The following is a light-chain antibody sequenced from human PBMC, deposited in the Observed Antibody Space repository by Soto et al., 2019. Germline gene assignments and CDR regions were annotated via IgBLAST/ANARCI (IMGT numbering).Light chain of an antibody. J-gene: IGKJ1*01. Sequence: EIVMTQSPATLSVSPGERATLSCRASQSVSSNLAWYQQKPGQAPRLLIYGASTRATGIPARFSGSGSGTEFTLTISSLQSEDLAVYYCQQYNNWPPCTFGQGTKGEIK. CDR2: GAS. V-gene: IGKV3-15*01. CDR1: QSVSSN. CDR3: QQYNNWPPCT.